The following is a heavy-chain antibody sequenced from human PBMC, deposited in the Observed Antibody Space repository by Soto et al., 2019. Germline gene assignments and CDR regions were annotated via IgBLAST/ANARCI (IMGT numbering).Heavy chain of an antibody. V-gene: IGHV3-21*01. CDR2: ISSSSSYI. D-gene: IGHD2-2*01. Sequence: PGGSLRLSCAASGFTFSSYTMNWVRQAPGKGLEWVSSISSSSSYIYYADSVKGRFTISRDNAKNSVYLQMNSLRAEDTAVYYCARSDCTSTSCYVVWFDPWGQGTLVTVSS. CDR1: GFTFSSYT. CDR3: ARSDCTSTSCYVVWFDP. J-gene: IGHJ5*02.